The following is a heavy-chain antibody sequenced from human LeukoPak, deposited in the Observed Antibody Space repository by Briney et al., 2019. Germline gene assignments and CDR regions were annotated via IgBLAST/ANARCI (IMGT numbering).Heavy chain of an antibody. J-gene: IGHJ1*01. CDR2: ISSSSSYI. V-gene: IGHV3-21*04. CDR1: GFTFSSYN. D-gene: IGHD6-19*01. CDR3: ARDLAVAGTGEYFQH. Sequence: GGSLRLSCAASGFTFSSYNMNWVRQAPGKGLEWVSSISSSSSYIYYADSVKGRFTISRDNAKNSLYLQMNSLRAEDTAVYYCARDLAVAGTGEYFQHWGQGTLVTVSS.